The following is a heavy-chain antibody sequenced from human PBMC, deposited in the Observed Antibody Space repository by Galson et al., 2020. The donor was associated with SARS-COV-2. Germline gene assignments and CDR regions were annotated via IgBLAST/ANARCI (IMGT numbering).Heavy chain of an antibody. CDR1: GFTFSSYA. CDR3: AKDPRRYCSGGSCYSSNWFDP. J-gene: IGHJ5*02. CDR2: ISGSGGST. D-gene: IGHD2-15*01. Sequence: TGGSLRLSCAASGFTFSSYAMSWVRQAPGKGLEWVSAISGSGGSTYYADSVKGRFTISRDNSKNTLYLQMNSLRAEDTAVYYCAKDPRRYCSGGSCYSSNWFDPWGQGTLVTVSS. V-gene: IGHV3-23*01.